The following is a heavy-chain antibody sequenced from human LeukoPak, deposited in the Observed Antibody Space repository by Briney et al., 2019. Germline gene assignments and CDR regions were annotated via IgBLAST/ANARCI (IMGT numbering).Heavy chain of an antibody. CDR2: IIPIFGTA. Sequence: ASVKVSCKASGGSFISSTFAWVRQAPGRGLEWMGGIIPIFGTANYALEFQGRATITTDESTSTVYMELSSLRSEDTAMYYCARGPLHVALSSGSLKWLDPWGQGSLVTVSS. CDR1: GGSFISST. CDR3: ARGPLHVALSSGSLKWLDP. J-gene: IGHJ5*02. D-gene: IGHD3-3*01. V-gene: IGHV1-69*05.